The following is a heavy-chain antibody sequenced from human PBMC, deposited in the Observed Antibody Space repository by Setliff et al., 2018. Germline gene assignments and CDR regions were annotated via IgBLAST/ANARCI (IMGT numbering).Heavy chain of an antibody. Sequence: PSETLSLTCTVSGGSIGSYYWTWIRQPAGRGLEWIGRIYTTGSTNFNPSINSRVTMSLDKSKNQFSLKLPSVTAADSAVYFCARVRIVPYCMDVWGKGTTVTVSS. CDR1: GGSIGSYY. CDR2: IYTTGST. V-gene: IGHV4-4*07. CDR3: ARVRIVPYCMDV. D-gene: IGHD2-15*01. J-gene: IGHJ6*03.